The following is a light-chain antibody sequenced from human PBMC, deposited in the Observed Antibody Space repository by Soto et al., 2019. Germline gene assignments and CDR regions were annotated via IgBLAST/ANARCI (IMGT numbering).Light chain of an antibody. Sequence: QSVLTQPASVSGSPGQSITISCTGTSSDVGSYNLVSWYQQHPGKARKLMIYEGSKRPSGVSNRFSGSKSGNTASLTISGLQAEDEADYYCCSYAGSITLYVFGTGTKVTVL. V-gene: IGLV2-23*01. CDR3: CSYAGSITLYV. CDR1: SSDVGSYNL. CDR2: EGS. J-gene: IGLJ1*01.